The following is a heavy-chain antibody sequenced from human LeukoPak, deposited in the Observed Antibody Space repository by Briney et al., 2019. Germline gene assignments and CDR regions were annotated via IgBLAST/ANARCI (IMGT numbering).Heavy chain of an antibody. J-gene: IGHJ2*01. V-gene: IGHV3-23*01. CDR3: EKDRAYYYDSSGPNGYFDL. Sequence: GGSLRLSCAASGFTFSSYGMSWVRQAPGKGLEWVSAISGSGGSTYYADSVKGRFTISRDNSKNTLYLQMNSLRAEDTAVYYCEKDRAYYYDSSGPNGYFDLWGRGTLVTVSS. CDR2: ISGSGGST. CDR1: GFTFSSYG. D-gene: IGHD3-22*01.